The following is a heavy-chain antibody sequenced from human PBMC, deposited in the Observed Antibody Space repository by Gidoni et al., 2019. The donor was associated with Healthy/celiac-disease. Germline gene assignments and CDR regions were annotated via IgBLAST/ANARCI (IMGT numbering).Heavy chain of an antibody. V-gene: IGHV3-21*01. J-gene: IGHJ4*02. D-gene: IGHD6-13*01. Sequence: GLEWVSSISSSSSYIYYADSVKGRFPISRDNAKNSLYLQMNSLRAEDTAVYYCARGQYSSRSTFDYWGQGTLVTVSS. CDR3: ARGQYSSRSTFDY. CDR2: ISSSSSYI.